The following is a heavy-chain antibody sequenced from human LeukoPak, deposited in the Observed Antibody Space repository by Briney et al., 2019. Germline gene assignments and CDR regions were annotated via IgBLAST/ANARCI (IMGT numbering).Heavy chain of an antibody. D-gene: IGHD1-14*01. V-gene: IGHV4-39*01. CDR3: ARHEWGITNAFDI. Sequence: PSETLSLTCNVSGASMSNYYWVWIRQPPGKGLEWIGSIYHSGTTYSGSTYYNPSLKSRVTISVDTSKKQFSLKLRSVTAADTAVYYCARHEWGITNAFDIWGQGTMVTVSS. J-gene: IGHJ3*02. CDR1: GASMSNYY. CDR2: IYHSGTTYSGST.